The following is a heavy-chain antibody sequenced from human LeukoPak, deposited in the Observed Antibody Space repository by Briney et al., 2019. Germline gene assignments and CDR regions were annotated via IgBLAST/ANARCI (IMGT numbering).Heavy chain of an antibody. CDR3: ARYVLSVAGTSL. V-gene: IGHV4-39*01. CDR1: GGSISSSSYY. CDR2: IYYSGST. Sequence: SETLSLTCTVSGGSISSSSYYWGWIRQPPGQGLVWIGTIYYSGSTYYNPSLKSRVTISVDTSKNQFSLKLSSVTAADTAVYYCARYVLSVAGTSLWGQGTLVTVSS. J-gene: IGHJ4*02. D-gene: IGHD6-19*01.